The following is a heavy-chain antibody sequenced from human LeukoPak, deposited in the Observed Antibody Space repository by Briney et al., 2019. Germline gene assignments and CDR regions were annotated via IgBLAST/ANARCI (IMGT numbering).Heavy chain of an antibody. J-gene: IGHJ6*03. Sequence: PSGTLPLTCAVSGGPISSGTNWSSPVRRPPGEGLEWPEEIYHKRGTKYNPPRNNRISISEHKSQNQSSQKENSLTAADTAVYYCATNGYYCMDVWGKGTTVTVSS. CDR1: GGPISSGTNW. CDR2: IYHKRGT. D-gene: IGHD2-8*01. CDR3: ATNGYYCMDV. V-gene: IGHV4-4*02.